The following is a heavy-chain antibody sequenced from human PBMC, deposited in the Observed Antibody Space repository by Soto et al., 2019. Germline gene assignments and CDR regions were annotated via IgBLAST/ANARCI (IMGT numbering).Heavy chain of an antibody. Sequence: PSETLSLTCTVSGGPISSGDYYWSWIRQPPGKGLEWIGYIYYSGSTYYNPSLKSRVTISVDTSKNQFSLKLSSVTAADTAVYYCARVGERITMVREANWFDPWGQGTLVTVSS. J-gene: IGHJ5*02. D-gene: IGHD3-10*01. CDR2: IYYSGST. V-gene: IGHV4-30-4*01. CDR3: ARVGERITMVREANWFDP. CDR1: GGPISSGDYY.